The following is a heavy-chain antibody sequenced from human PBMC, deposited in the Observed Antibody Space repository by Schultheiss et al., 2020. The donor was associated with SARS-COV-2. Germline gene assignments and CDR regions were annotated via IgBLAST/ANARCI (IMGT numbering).Heavy chain of an antibody. CDR2: INHSGST. CDR1: GGSISSYY. D-gene: IGHD1-26*01. V-gene: IGHV4-34*01. J-gene: IGHJ4*02. Sequence: SQTLSLTCTVSGGSISSYYWSWIRQPPGKGLEWIGEINHSGSTNYNPSLKSRVTISVDTSKNQFSLKLSSVTAADTAVYYCARVTVGAHFDYWGQGTLVTVSS. CDR3: ARVTVGAHFDY.